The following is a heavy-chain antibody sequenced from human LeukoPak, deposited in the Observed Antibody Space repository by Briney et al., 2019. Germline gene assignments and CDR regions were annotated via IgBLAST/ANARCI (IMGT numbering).Heavy chain of an antibody. Sequence: GGSLRLSCAASGFTFSRHWMTWVRQAPGKGLEWVSSISYLSSHVYYGDSVKGRFSISRDNAKNSLYLQMNSLGAEDTAIYYCGRAFPPLRTSSAGDLWGQGILVTVPS. CDR3: GRAFPPLRTSSAGDL. CDR1: GFTFSRHW. D-gene: IGHD3-16*01. J-gene: IGHJ4*02. V-gene: IGHV3-21*01. CDR2: ISYLSSHV.